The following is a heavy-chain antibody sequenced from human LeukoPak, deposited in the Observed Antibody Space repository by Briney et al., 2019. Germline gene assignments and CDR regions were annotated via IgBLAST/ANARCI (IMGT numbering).Heavy chain of an antibody. D-gene: IGHD6-19*01. Sequence: GGSLRLSCAASGFTFSSYSMNWVRQAPGKGLEWVSSISSSSSYIYYADSVKGRFTISRDNAKNSLYLQMNSLRAEDTAVYYCARDGKRWLVGLSDYWGQGTLVTVSS. CDR2: ISSSSSYI. CDR3: ARDGKRWLVGLSDY. CDR1: GFTFSSYS. V-gene: IGHV3-21*01. J-gene: IGHJ4*02.